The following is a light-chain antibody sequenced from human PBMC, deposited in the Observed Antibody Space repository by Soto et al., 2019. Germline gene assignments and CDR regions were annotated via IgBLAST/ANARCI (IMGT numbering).Light chain of an antibody. J-gene: IGKJ2*01. Sequence: EIVLTQSPGTLSLSPGERATLSCRASQSVSSNYLAWYQQKPGQAPRLVIYGASSRATGIPDRFNGGGSGTDFTLTISRLEPEDFAVYYCQQYVMPPYTFSQGTKVDIK. CDR2: GAS. CDR1: QSVSSNY. V-gene: IGKV3-20*01. CDR3: QQYVMPPYT.